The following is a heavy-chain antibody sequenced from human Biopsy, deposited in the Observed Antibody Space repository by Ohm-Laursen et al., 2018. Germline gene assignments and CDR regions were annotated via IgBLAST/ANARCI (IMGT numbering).Heavy chain of an antibody. CDR1: GVSINTGGYY. Sequence: TLSLTCTVSGVSINTGGYYWAWIRQHPGTGLEWIGNIRFSGNSLYNPSLKSRLTISVDTSRNQFSLKLNSVTAADTAVYYCARRPYGGTRYWYFDLWGRGTLVTVSS. D-gene: IGHD4-23*01. V-gene: IGHV4-31*03. J-gene: IGHJ2*01. CDR2: IRFSGNS. CDR3: ARRPYGGTRYWYFDL.